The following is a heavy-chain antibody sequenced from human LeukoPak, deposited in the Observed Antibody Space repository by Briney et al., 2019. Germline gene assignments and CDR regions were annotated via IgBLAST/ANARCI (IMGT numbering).Heavy chain of an antibody. CDR1: GFTFNNYN. D-gene: IGHD3-22*01. J-gene: IGHJ4*02. Sequence: GGSLRLSCATSGFTFNNYNMNWVRQAPGRALEWVSSITSSGTYIFYADSVKGRFTISRDNAKNSLYLQMNSLGPEDTAVYYCAKVPLYDSSGYYDYWGQGTLVTVSS. CDR2: ITSSGTYI. CDR3: AKVPLYDSSGYYDY. V-gene: IGHV3-21*04.